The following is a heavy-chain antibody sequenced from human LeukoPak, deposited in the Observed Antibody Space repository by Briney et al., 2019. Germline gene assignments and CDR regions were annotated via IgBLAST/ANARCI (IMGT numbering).Heavy chain of an antibody. V-gene: IGHV1-69*13. CDR2: ILPIFGTT. D-gene: IGHD2-15*01. CDR1: GGTFKNYA. J-gene: IGHJ3*02. Sequence: ASVKVSCKASGGTFKNYAISWVRQAPGQGLEWMGGILPIFGTTNYAQKFQARVTITADESTSTAYMEMSSLRSEDTAVYYCGRVSCGGSCYSLIGTFDIWGQGTMVTVSS. CDR3: GRVSCGGSCYSLIGTFDI.